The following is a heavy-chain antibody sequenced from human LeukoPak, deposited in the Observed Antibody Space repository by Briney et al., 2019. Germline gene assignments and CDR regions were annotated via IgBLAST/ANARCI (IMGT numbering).Heavy chain of an antibody. V-gene: IGHV1-18*01. CDR3: ARVAGGGMVRGVTYNWFDP. Sequence: ASVKVSCKASGYTFTSYGISWVRQAPGQGLEWMGWISAYNGNTNYAQKLQGRVTMTTDTSTSTAYMELRSLRSDDTAVYYCARVAGGGMVRGVTYNWFDPWGQGTLVTVSS. D-gene: IGHD3-10*01. CDR2: ISAYNGNT. CDR1: GYTFTSYG. J-gene: IGHJ5*02.